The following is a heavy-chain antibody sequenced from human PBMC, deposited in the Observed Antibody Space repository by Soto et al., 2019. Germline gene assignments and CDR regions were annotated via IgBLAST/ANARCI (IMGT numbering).Heavy chain of an antibody. CDR1: GYSFTSYW. V-gene: IGHV5-51*01. D-gene: IGHD3-10*01. Sequence: EVQLVQSGAEVKKPGESLKISCKGSGYSFTSYWIGWARQMPGKGLEWMGIIYPGDSDATYSPSFQGQVTISADKSISTAYLQWSSLKASDTAMYYCARRPGGSVSYPNWFDPWGQGTLVTVSS. J-gene: IGHJ5*02. CDR3: ARRPGGSVSYPNWFDP. CDR2: IYPGDSDA.